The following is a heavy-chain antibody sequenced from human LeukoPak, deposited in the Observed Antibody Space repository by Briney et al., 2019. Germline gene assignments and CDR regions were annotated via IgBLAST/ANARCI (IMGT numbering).Heavy chain of an antibody. Sequence: GGSLRLSCEASGVTFSGYEMNWVRQAPGEGLEWGSYISSGGSIIYYADSVQSRFSISRDNANNSLYLQMNSLRAEDTAAYYCARDLRTPWGQGTLVTVSS. D-gene: IGHD2-15*01. CDR3: ARDLRTP. J-gene: IGHJ4*02. V-gene: IGHV3-48*03. CDR2: ISSGGSII. CDR1: GVTFSGYE.